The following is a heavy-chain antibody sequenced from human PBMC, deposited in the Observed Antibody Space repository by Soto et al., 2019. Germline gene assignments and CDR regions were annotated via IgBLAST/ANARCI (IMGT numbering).Heavy chain of an antibody. Sequence: GPSVKVSCKASGYSFTGYYIQWVRQAPGQGLEWLGWINPRSGGTIYAQKFQDRVTLTRDTSISTAYMELRSLTSDDTAVYYCARRPLAHCSGGGCLDPWGQGTQVTVSS. V-gene: IGHV1-2*02. CDR2: INPRSGGT. CDR3: ARRPLAHCSGGGCLDP. D-gene: IGHD2-15*01. J-gene: IGHJ5*02. CDR1: GYSFTGYY.